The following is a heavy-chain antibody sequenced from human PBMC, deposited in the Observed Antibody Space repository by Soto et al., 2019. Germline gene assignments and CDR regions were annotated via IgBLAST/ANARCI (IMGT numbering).Heavy chain of an antibody. J-gene: IGHJ4*02. Sequence: VQVVESGGGLVQPGGSLRLSCEGSGFDFSGFWMNWVRQAPGKGLEWVANINHGGSEKNFVDSVKGRFTISRDNAKNSLYLQMNSLRAEDTAVYYCARGGRDIDYWGQGTLVTVSS. D-gene: IGHD2-21*02. CDR3: ARGGRDIDY. CDR2: INHGGSEK. CDR1: GFDFSGFW. V-gene: IGHV3-7*04.